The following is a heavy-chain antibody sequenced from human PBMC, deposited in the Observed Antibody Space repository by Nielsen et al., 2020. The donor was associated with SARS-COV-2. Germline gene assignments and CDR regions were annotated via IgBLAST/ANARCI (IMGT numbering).Heavy chain of an antibody. V-gene: IGHV4-59*01. J-gene: IGHJ6*02. CDR2: IYYSGST. Sequence: SETLSLTCTVSGGSISSYYWSWIRQPPGKGLEWIGYIYYSGSTNYNPSLKSRVTISVDTSKNQFSLKLSSVTVADTAVYYFARDSSSHYYYGMDVWGQGTTVTVSS. D-gene: IGHD6-6*01. CDR3: ARDSSSHYYYGMDV. CDR1: GGSISSYY.